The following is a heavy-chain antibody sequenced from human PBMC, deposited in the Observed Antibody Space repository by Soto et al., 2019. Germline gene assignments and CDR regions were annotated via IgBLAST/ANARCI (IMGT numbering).Heavy chain of an antibody. CDR1: GGSICSGDYY. D-gene: IGHD3-3*01. V-gene: IGHV4-30-4*01. Sequence: QVQLQESGPGLVKPSQTLSLTCTVSGGSICSGDYYWSWIRQPPGKGLEWIGYIYYSGSTYYNPSLKSRVTISVDTSKNQFSLKLSSVTAADTAVYYCAGGSVFPGGYDFWSGYYYWGQGTLVTVSS. CDR2: IYYSGST. J-gene: IGHJ4*02. CDR3: AGGSVFPGGYDFWSGYYY.